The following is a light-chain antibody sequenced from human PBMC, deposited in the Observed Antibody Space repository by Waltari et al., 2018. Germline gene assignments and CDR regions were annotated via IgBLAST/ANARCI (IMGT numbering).Light chain of an antibody. J-gene: IGKJ1*01. CDR1: QTVGSSN. V-gene: IGKV3-20*01. CDR3: QQHGTLPAT. CDR2: RAS. Sequence: EIVLTQSPGTASLSPGERVTLSCRASQTVGSSNLAWYQQKPGQAPRLVIYRASSRATGIPDRFSGSGSGTDFSLTISRLEPEDFAVYYCQQHGTLPATFGQGTKVEIK.